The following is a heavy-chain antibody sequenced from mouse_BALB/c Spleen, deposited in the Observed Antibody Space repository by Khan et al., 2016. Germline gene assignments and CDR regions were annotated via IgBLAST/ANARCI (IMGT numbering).Heavy chain of an antibody. CDR3: ARDDRWFAY. D-gene: IGHD2-14*01. CDR1: GFTFRDSY. V-gene: IGHV5-4*02. Sequence: EVERVASGGGLVKPGGSLKLSCAASGFTFRDSYMYWVRQTPEKRLEWVATISDGGSYTYYPDSVKGRFTISRDNAKNNLYLQMSSLKSEDTAMYYCARDDRWFAYWGQGTLVTVSA. J-gene: IGHJ3*01. CDR2: ISDGGSYT.